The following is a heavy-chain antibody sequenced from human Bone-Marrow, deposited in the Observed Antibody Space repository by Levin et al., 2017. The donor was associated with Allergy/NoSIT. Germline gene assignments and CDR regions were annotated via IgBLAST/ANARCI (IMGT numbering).Heavy chain of an antibody. CDR2: ISSLGTA. D-gene: IGHD3-22*01. CDR3: TRGADNPDSTDYYYFAYDI. J-gene: IGHJ3*02. CDR1: GDSLNNYY. V-gene: IGHV4-59*13. Sequence: SETLSLTCTVSGDSLNNYYWTWIRQSPAEGLEWIGYISSLGTAKYNPSLKSRVTITVDTSTNQFSLILTSVTAADTALYFCTRGADNPDSTDYYYFAYDIWCQGTLVTVSS.